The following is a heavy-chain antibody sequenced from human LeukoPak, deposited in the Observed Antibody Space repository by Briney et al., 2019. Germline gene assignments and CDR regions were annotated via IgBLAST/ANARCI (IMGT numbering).Heavy chain of an antibody. D-gene: IGHD3-22*01. CDR3: ARGGDGFTLIVGDYYYYLDV. Sequence: ASVKVSCKASGGSFSSYAFSWVRQAPGQGLEWMGGIFPIFGTVNYAQKFQGRVTITADKSTSTAYMELTSLSSDDTAVYYCARGGDGFTLIVGDYYYYLDVWGKGTTVTVCS. V-gene: IGHV1-69*06. J-gene: IGHJ6*03. CDR1: GGSFSSYA. CDR2: IFPIFGTV.